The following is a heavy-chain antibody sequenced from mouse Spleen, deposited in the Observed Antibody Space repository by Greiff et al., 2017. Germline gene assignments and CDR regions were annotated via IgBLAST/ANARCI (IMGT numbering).Heavy chain of an antibody. CDR3: AIYRYDFPFDY. J-gene: IGHJ2*01. CDR2: ISYDGSN. V-gene: IGHV3-6*01. CDR1: GYSITSGYY. Sequence: EVQLQESGPGLVKPSQSLSLTCSVTGYSITSGYYWNWIRQFPGNKLEWMGYISYDGSNNYNPSLKNRISITRDTSKNQFFLKLNSVTTEDTATYYCAIYRYDFPFDYWGQGTTLTVSS. D-gene: IGHD2-14*01.